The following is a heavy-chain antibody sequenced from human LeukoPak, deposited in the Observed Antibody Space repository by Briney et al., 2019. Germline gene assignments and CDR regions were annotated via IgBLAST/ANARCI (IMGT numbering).Heavy chain of an antibody. D-gene: IGHD4-23*01. CDR3: ARGKGTTVVTPADY. J-gene: IGHJ4*02. V-gene: IGHV1-2*02. CDR2: INPNSGGT. Sequence: ASVKVSCKASGYTFTGYYMHWVRQAPGQGLEWMGWINPNSGGTNYAQKFQGRVTMTRDTSISTAYMELSSLRSEDTAVYYCARGKGTTVVTPADYWGQGTLVTVSS. CDR1: GYTFTGYY.